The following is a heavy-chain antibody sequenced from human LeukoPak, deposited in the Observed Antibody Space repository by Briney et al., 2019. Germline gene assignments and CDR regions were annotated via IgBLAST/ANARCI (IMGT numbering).Heavy chain of an antibody. J-gene: IGHJ5*02. V-gene: IGHV1-69*04. CDR2: IIPILGIA. Sequence: SVKVSCKASGGTFSSYNISWVRQAPGQGLEWMGRIIPILGIANYAQKFQGRVTITADKSTSTAYMELSSLRSEDTAVYYCARDLRVVPAEVWFDPWGQGTLVTVSS. CDR3: ARDLRVVPAEVWFDP. CDR1: GGTFSSYN. D-gene: IGHD2-2*01.